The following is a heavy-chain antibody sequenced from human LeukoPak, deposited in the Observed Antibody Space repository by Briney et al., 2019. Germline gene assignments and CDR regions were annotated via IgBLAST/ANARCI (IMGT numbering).Heavy chain of an antibody. Sequence: SETLSLTCAGYGGFFSGYYWSWIRQPPGKGLEWIGEINHSGSTNYNPSLKSRVTISVDTSKNQFSLKLSSVTAADTAVYYCAREPTTVTMFDYWGQGTLVTVSS. CDR3: AREPTTVTMFDY. J-gene: IGHJ4*02. CDR1: GGFFSGYY. CDR2: INHSGST. V-gene: IGHV4-34*01. D-gene: IGHD4-17*01.